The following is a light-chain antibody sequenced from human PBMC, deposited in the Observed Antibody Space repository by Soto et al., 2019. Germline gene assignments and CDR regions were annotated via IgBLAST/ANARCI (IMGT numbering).Light chain of an antibody. V-gene: IGKV1-5*03. Sequence: DIQMTQSPSTLSASVGDRVTITCRASQTISSLLAWYQQKPGRAPTLLIYKASTLESGVPSRFSGSGSGTEFTLTISSLQPVDFATYFCQQYNSYPLTFGQGTRLEI. CDR2: KAS. J-gene: IGKJ5*01. CDR1: QTISSL. CDR3: QQYNSYPLT.